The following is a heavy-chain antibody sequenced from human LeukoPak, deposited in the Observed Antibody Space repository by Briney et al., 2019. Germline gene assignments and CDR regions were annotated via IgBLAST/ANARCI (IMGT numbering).Heavy chain of an antibody. CDR1: GGSISSSNYY. CDR2: IYYSGST. J-gene: IGHJ5*02. V-gene: IGHV4-39*07. D-gene: IGHD3-10*01. CDR3: ARLYGSGSYYNT. Sequence: PSETLSLTCTVSGGSISSSNYYWGWIRQPPGKGLEWIGSIYYSGSTYYNPPLKSRVTISVDTSKNQFSLKLSSVTAADTAVYYCARLYGSGSYYNTWGQGTLVTVSS.